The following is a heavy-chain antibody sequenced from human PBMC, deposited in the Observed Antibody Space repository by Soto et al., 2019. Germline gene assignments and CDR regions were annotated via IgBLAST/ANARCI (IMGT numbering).Heavy chain of an antibody. Sequence: PCWSRRRSRASSGFSFSSSVMHWGRQEPGKGLEWVAVIWYDGSNKYYADSVKGRFTISRDNSKNTLYLQMNSLRAEDTAVYYCARVGVLGDRLVCHEADFSGQATLGT. CDR2: IWYDGSNK. CDR1: GFSFSSSV. J-gene: IGHJ4*02. CDR3: ARVGVLGDRLVCHEADF. V-gene: IGHV3-33*01. D-gene: IGHD3-3*02.